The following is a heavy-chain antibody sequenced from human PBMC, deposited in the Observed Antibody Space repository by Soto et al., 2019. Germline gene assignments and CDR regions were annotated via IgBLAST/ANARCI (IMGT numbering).Heavy chain of an antibody. Sequence: QVQLVQSGAEVKKPEASVQVSCKASGYTFTSYALHWVRQARGERPEWMGWINAANGDTKYSKKFQGRVTITRDTSASTGYMELSSLRSEDTAVYYCGRSVVGATGEILYNAMDVWGQGTTVTVSS. CDR2: INAANGDT. D-gene: IGHD1-26*01. J-gene: IGHJ6*02. V-gene: IGHV1-3*01. CDR1: GYTFTSYA. CDR3: GRSVVGATGEILYNAMDV.